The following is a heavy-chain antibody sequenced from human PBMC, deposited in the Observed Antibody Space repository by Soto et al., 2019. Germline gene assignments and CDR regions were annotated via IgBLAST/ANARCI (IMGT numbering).Heavy chain of an antibody. J-gene: IGHJ4*02. CDR3: AKVSGPAYDSSGLDY. CDR1: GFTFDDYA. V-gene: IGHV3-43D*04. CDR2: ISWDGGST. D-gene: IGHD3-22*01. Sequence: GGSLRLSCAASGFTFDDYAMHWVRQAPGKGLEWVSLISWDGGSTYYADSVKGRFTISRDNSKNSLYLQMNSLRAEDTALYYCAKVSGPAYDSSGLDYWGQGTLVTVSS.